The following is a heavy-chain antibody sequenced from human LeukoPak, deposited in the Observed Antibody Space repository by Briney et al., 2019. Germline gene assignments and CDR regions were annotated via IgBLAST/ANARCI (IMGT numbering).Heavy chain of an antibody. CDR2: IGTAGDT. CDR1: GFTFSSYD. V-gene: IGHV3-13*01. J-gene: IGHJ5*02. CDR3: ARDLGQYYDTSDNWFDP. D-gene: IGHD3-22*01. Sequence: GGSLRLSCAASGFTFSSYDMHWVRQATGKGLEWVSAIGTAGDTYYPGSVKGRFTISRDNAKNTLYLQMNSLRAEDTAVYYCARDLGQYYDTSDNWFDPWGQGTLVTVSS.